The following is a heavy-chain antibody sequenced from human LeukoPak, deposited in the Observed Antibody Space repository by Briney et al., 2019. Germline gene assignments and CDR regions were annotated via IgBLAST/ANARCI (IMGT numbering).Heavy chain of an antibody. J-gene: IGHJ6*03. CDR2: ISWNSGSI. Sequence: PGGSLRLSCAASGFNFNDFAMHWVRQVPGKGLEWVSGISWNSGSIGYADSVKGRFTISRDNAKNSLFLQMNILRAEDTALYYCAKDIGRVDTASTYMDVWGKGTTVTISS. CDR3: AKDIGRVDTASTYMDV. V-gene: IGHV3-9*01. D-gene: IGHD5-18*01. CDR1: GFNFNDFA.